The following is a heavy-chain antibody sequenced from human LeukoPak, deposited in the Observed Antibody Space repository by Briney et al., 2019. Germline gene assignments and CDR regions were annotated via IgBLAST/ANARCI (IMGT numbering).Heavy chain of an antibody. CDR1: GYSFTTYW. D-gene: IGHD1-26*01. Sequence: GEALQISCKGSGYSFTTYWIGWVRRMPGKGLEYMGIINPGDSDTRYSPSFQGQVTISVDKSISTAYLQWSSLKASDTAMYYCASPRVGATAFDIWGQGTLVTVSS. CDR2: INPGDSDT. V-gene: IGHV5-51*01. CDR3: ASPRVGATAFDI. J-gene: IGHJ3*02.